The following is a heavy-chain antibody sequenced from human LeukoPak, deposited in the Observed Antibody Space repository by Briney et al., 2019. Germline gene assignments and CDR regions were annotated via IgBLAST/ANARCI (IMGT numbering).Heavy chain of an antibody. CDR2: IYSGGST. CDR3: ARRGDSYRYSFEY. D-gene: IGHD5-18*01. J-gene: IGHJ4*02. V-gene: IGHV3-66*04. Sequence: PGGSLRLSCAASGFTASSSYMSWVRQAPGKGLEWVSVIYSGGSTYYAESVKGRFTVSRDNSKNMLYLQMNRLRDEDTAEYYCARRGDSYRYSFEYWGQGTLVNVSS. CDR1: GFTASSSY.